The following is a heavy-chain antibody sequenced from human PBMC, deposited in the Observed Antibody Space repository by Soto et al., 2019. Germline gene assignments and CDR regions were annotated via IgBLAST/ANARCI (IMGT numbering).Heavy chain of an antibody. V-gene: IGHV4-30-4*01. Sequence: PSETLSLTCTVSGGSISSGDYYWSWIRQPPGKGLEWIGYIYYSGSTYYNPSLRSRVTISADTSKNQFSLKLSSVTAADTAVYYCARAEGAYYGSGSYYYGMDVWGQGTTVTVSS. CDR2: IYYSGST. CDR1: GGSISSGDYY. J-gene: IGHJ6*02. D-gene: IGHD3-10*01. CDR3: ARAEGAYYGSGSYYYGMDV.